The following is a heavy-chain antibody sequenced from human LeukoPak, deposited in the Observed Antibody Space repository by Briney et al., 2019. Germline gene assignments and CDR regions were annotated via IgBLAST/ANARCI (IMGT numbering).Heavy chain of an antibody. Sequence: GGSLRLSCAASGYPLNPYCVHWVRQGPGKGRVWVSRINEDGSSTSYAESVRGRFTISRDNGKNTLYLQMNSLRAEDTAVYYCTRDTFGARDSWGQGTLVTVSS. CDR3: TRDTFGARDS. J-gene: IGHJ4*02. V-gene: IGHV3-74*01. CDR1: GYPLNPYC. D-gene: IGHD3-10*01. CDR2: INEDGSST.